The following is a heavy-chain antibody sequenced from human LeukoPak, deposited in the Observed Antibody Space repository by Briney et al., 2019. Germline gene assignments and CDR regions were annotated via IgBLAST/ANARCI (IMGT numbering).Heavy chain of an antibody. CDR2: IYYSGST. CDR1: GGSISSYY. Sequence: PSETLSLTCTVSGGSISSYYWSWIRQPPGKGLEWLGYIYYSGSTNYNPSLKSRVTISVDTSKNQFSLKLSSVTAADTAVYYCARRRRAFKGTGYFDYWGQGTLVTVSS. J-gene: IGHJ4*02. D-gene: IGHD3/OR15-3a*01. V-gene: IGHV4-59*12. CDR3: ARRRRAFKGTGYFDY.